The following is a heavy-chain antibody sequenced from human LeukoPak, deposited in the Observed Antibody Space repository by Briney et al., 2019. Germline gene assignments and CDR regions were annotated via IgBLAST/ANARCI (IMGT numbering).Heavy chain of an antibody. Sequence: ASVKVACKASGYSFTSYGISWVRHAPGQGLEWMGWISAYNGNTNYAQKLQVRVTMTTDTSTSTAHRALRSLRSDDTAVYYCARDSHLSGYYDSSGYWGQGTLVTVSS. CDR3: ARDSHLSGYYDSSGY. CDR1: GYSFTSYG. V-gene: IGHV1-18*01. D-gene: IGHD3-22*01. CDR2: ISAYNGNT. J-gene: IGHJ4*02.